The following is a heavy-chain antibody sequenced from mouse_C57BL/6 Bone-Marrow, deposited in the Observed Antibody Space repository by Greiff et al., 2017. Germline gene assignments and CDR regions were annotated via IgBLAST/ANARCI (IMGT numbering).Heavy chain of an antibody. Sequence: VQLQQPGAELVRPGTSVKLSCKASGYTFTSYWMHWVKQRPGQGLEWIGVIDPSDSYTNYNQKFKGKATWTVDTSSSTAYLQLSSLTSEDSAVYYCARWGTTVPFAYWGQGTLVTVSA. CDR2: IDPSDSYT. CDR3: ARWGTTVPFAY. D-gene: IGHD1-1*01. V-gene: IGHV1-59*01. CDR1: GYTFTSYW. J-gene: IGHJ3*01.